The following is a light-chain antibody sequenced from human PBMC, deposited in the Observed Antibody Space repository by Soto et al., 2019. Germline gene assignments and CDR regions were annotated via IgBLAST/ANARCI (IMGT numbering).Light chain of an antibody. CDR3: QQYNDWPRT. V-gene: IGKV3-15*01. CDR1: ESISSN. CDR2: GHP. J-gene: IGKJ1*01. Sequence: EIVMTQSPATLSVSPGERATLSCRASESISSNLAWYQQNPGQPPRLRMDGHPTRATGIPARFSGSGSGTEFTLTISSLQSEDFAVYYCQQYNDWPRTVGQGTKVDI.